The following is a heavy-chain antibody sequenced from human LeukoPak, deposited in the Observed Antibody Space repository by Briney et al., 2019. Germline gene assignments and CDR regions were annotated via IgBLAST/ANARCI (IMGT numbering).Heavy chain of an antibody. J-gene: IGHJ4*02. CDR3: ARVEEAAYYFDS. Sequence: PGGSLRLSCAASGFTVSSNYLSWVRQAPGKGLEWVSLLYSGSTTCYADSVKGRFTISRDYSKNTLYLQMNSLRAEDTAVYYCARVEEAAYYFDSWGQGTLATVSS. D-gene: IGHD2-15*01. CDR1: GFTVSSNY. CDR2: LYSGSTT. V-gene: IGHV3-53*01.